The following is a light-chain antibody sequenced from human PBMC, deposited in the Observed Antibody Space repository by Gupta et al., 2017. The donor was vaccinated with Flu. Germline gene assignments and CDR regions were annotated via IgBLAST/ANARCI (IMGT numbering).Light chain of an antibody. J-gene: IGKJ2*01. CDR3: QQYDNRPPEYT. CDR2: DAS. V-gene: IGKV1-33*01. Sequence: DIQITQSQSSLSASVADRVTITCQASQDISNYLTRYQHKPGKAPKLLIYDASNLETGVPSRFSGSGSGTDFTFNISSLQPEDIATYYCQQYDNRPPEYTFGQGTKLEIK. CDR1: QDISNY.